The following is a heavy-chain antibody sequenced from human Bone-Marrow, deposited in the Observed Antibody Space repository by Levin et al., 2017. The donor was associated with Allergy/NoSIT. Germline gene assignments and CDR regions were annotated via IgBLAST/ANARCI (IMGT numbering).Heavy chain of an antibody. Sequence: GGSLRLSCAASGFTFSSYSMNWVRQAPGKGLEWVSYISSSSSTIYYADSVKGRFTISRDNAKNSLYLQMNSLRDEDTAVYYCATTLVGRGPITMVRGVKGYYFDYWGQGTLVTVSS. CDR1: GFTFSSYS. D-gene: IGHD3-10*01. CDR2: ISSSSSTI. V-gene: IGHV3-48*02. CDR3: ATTLVGRGPITMVRGVKGYYFDY. J-gene: IGHJ4*02.